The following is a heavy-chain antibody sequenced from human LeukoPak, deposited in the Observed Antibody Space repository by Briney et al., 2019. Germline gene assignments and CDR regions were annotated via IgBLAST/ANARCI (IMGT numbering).Heavy chain of an antibody. Sequence: GGSLRLSCAASGVTFSNAWMNWVRQAPGKGLEWVSAISGSGGSTYYADSVKGRFTISRDNSKNTLYLQMNSLRAEDTAVYYCAKDPDYYDANYFDYWGQGTLVTVSS. D-gene: IGHD3-22*01. CDR2: ISGSGGST. CDR1: GVTFSNAW. CDR3: AKDPDYYDANYFDY. J-gene: IGHJ4*02. V-gene: IGHV3-23*01.